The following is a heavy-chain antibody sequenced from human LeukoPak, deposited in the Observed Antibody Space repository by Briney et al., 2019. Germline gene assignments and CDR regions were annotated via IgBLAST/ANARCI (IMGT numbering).Heavy chain of an antibody. Sequence: PGGSLRLSCAASGFTFSSYSMNWVRQAPGKGLEWVSSISSSSSYIYYADSVKGRFTISRDNAKNSLYLQMNSLRAEGTAVYYCASHGEYCSSTSCPRDGWGQGTLVTVSS. CDR2: ISSSSSYI. J-gene: IGHJ4*02. D-gene: IGHD2-2*01. CDR1: GFTFSSYS. CDR3: ASHGEYCSSTSCPRDG. V-gene: IGHV3-21*01.